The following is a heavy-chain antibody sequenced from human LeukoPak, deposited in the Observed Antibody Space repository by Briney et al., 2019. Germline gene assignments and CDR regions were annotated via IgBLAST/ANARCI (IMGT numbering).Heavy chain of an antibody. D-gene: IGHD2-15*01. J-gene: IGHJ4*02. V-gene: IGHV4-31*03. CDR1: GGSISSGGYY. CDR3: ARRRCSGGSCYFDY. CDR2: IYYSGST. Sequence: SQTLSLTCTVSGGSISSGGYYWSWIRQHPGKGLEWIGYIYYSGSTYYNPSLKSRVTISVDTSKNQFSLKLSSVTAADTAVYYCARRRCSGGSCYFDYWGQGTLVPVSS.